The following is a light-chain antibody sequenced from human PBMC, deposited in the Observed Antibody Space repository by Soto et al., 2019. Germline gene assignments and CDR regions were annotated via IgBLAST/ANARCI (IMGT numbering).Light chain of an antibody. V-gene: IGKV1-6*01. CDR2: GAS. Sequence: AIQMTQSPSSLSASVGDRVTITCRASQDIRTELGWYQQKPGKAPKLPIYGASTLQSGVPSWFSGSGSGTDFTLTISSLQPEDFATYYCLQDHNYPRTFGQGTKVEI. CDR1: QDIRTE. CDR3: LQDHNYPRT. J-gene: IGKJ1*01.